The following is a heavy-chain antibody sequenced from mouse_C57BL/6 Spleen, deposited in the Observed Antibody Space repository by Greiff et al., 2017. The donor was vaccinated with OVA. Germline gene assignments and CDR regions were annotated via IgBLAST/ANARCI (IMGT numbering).Heavy chain of an antibody. V-gene: IGHV1-18*01. CDR1: GYTFTDYN. D-gene: IGHD1-1*01. J-gene: IGHJ1*03. Sequence: EVQLQQSGPELVKPGASVKIPCKASGYTFTDYNMDWVKQSHGKSLEWIGDINPNNGGTIYNQKFKGKATLTVDKSSSTAYMELRSLTSEDTAVYYGARPYGSSYWYFDVWGTGTTVTVSS. CDR2: INPNNGGT. CDR3: ARPYGSSYWYFDV.